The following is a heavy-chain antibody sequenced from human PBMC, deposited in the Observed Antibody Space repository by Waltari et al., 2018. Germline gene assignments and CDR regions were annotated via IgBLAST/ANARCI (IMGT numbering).Heavy chain of an antibody. CDR3: ASGNEGITSFGVVTTPFDY. CDR2: IYYSGST. CDR1: GGSISSSSFY. D-gene: IGHD3-3*01. Sequence: QLQLQESGPGLVKPSETLSLTCTVSGGSISSSSFYWGWIRQPPGTGLVWIGGIYYSGSTHYNPSLTSRSTISVDTAKNQFSPRLRSVSAADTAVYYCASGNEGITSFGVVTTPFDYRGQGTLVTVSS. J-gene: IGHJ4*02. V-gene: IGHV4-39*07.